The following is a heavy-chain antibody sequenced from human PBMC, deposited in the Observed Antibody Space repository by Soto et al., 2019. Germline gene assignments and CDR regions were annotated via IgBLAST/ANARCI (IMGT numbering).Heavy chain of an antibody. J-gene: IGHJ4*02. CDR3: ARARDGSADY. Sequence: GGSLRLSCAASGFTFSSYWMHWVRQAPGKGLVWVSRINYDGSTTNYADSVKGRFTISRDNAKNTLYLQMNSLRAEDTAVYYCARARDGSADYWGQGTLVTVSS. D-gene: IGHD2-2*03. CDR1: GFTFSSYW. V-gene: IGHV3-74*01. CDR2: INYDGSTT.